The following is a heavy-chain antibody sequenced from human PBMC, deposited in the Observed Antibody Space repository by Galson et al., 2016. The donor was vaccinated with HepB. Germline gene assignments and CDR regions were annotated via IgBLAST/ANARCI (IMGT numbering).Heavy chain of an antibody. V-gene: IGHV2-5*02. CDR1: GSSLSTSGVG. CDR3: AHRVVGSSNTWNAGYFDS. D-gene: IGHD6-13*01. J-gene: IGHJ4*02. Sequence: PALVKPTQTLTLTCTFSGSSLSTSGVGVGWIRQPPGKALEWLALIYWDDDKRYSPSLKNRLTVTKDTSKNQVVLTMTNMDPVDTGTYYCAHRVVGSSNTWNAGYFDSWGQGSLVSVSS. CDR2: IYWDDDK.